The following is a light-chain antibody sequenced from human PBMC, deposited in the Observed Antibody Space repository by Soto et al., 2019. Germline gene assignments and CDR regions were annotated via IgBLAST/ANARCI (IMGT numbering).Light chain of an antibody. Sequence: IVMTQSPATLSVSQGERATLSCRASQSVNNNLAWYQQRPGQVPRLLIYDTSTRAPGISARFSGSGSGTEFTLTISSLQSEDFAVYYCQEYIQWPPGMFGPGTKVDIK. CDR2: DTS. J-gene: IGKJ1*01. V-gene: IGKV3-15*01. CDR1: QSVNNN. CDR3: QEYIQWPPGM.